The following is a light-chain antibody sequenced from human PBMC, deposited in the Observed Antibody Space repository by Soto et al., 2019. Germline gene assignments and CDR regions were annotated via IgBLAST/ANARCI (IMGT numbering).Light chain of an antibody. V-gene: IGKV3-11*01. CDR2: DAS. CDR3: QQRSNWPLT. CDR1: QSVSSY. Sequence: EIVLTQSPATLSLSPGERATFSCRASQSVSSYLAWYQQKPGQAPRLLIYDASNRATGIPARFSGSGSGTDFTLTVSSLEPEDVAVYYCQQRSNWPLTFGGGTNVEIQ. J-gene: IGKJ4*01.